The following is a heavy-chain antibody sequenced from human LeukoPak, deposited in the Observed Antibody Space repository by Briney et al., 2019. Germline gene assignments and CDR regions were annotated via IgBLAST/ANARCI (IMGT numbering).Heavy chain of an antibody. D-gene: IGHD1-1*01. CDR2: INLSGGST. CDR1: GYTFTSYH. CDR3: ARDVPGSIGTTARFDP. J-gene: IGHJ5*02. Sequence: ASVKVSCKASGYTFTSYHMHWVRQAPGQGLEWMGLINLSGGSTTYAQRFQGRVTMTTDTSTSTAYMELRSLKSDDTAVYYCARDVPGSIGTTARFDPWGQGTLVTVSS. V-gene: IGHV1-46*01.